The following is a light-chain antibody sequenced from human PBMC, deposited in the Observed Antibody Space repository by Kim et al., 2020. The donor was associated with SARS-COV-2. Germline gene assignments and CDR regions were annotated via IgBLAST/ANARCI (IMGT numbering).Light chain of an antibody. CDR3: QSYDSSLSGWV. CDR1: SYNIGAGYD. J-gene: IGLJ3*02. CDR2: GNS. Sequence: QSVLTQPPSVSGAPGQRVTISCTGSSYNIGAGYDVHWYQQLPGTAPKLLIYGNSNRPSGVPDRFSDSKSGTSASLAITGLQAEDEADYYCQSYDSSLSGWVFGGGTQLTVL. V-gene: IGLV1-40*01.